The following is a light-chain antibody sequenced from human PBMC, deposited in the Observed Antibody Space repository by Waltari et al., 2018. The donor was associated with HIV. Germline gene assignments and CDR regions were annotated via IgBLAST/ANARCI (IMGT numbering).Light chain of an antibody. V-gene: IGLV2-14*03. CDR2: DVN. J-gene: IGLJ1*01. CDR1: ASDIGRYNY. CDR3: ASYTVNSTGV. Sequence: QSALSQPASVSASPGQSVAISCSGSASDIGRYNYVSWYQQHPDKTPRLILFDVNNRPSAISDRFSGSKSGTTASLTISPVETDDEADYYCASYTVNSTGVFGSGTKLTVL.